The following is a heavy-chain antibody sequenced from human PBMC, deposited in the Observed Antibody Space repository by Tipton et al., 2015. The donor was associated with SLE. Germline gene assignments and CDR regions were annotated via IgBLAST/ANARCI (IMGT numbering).Heavy chain of an antibody. CDR3: ARGECSRGWMEVHWFDP. J-gene: IGHJ5*02. D-gene: IGHD6-19*01. Sequence: TLSLTCTVSGGSISSYYWSWIRQPPGKGLEWIGEIYHSGSTNYNPSLKSRVTISVDTSKNQFSLKLSSVTAADTAVDYCARGECSRGWMEVHWFDPWGQGTLVPVSS. CDR2: IYHSGST. V-gene: IGHV4-59*01. CDR1: GGSISSYY.